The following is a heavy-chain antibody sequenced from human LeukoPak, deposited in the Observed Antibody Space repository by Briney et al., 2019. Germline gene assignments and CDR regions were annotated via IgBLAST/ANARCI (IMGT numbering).Heavy chain of an antibody. D-gene: IGHD2-8*02. Sequence: PGGSLRLSCAASGFTFSSYAMSWVRQAPGKGLEWVSAISGSRTYYTDSVKGRFTISRDNSKNTLYLQMNSLRAEDTAVYYCARDVLVVRGQGTLVTVSS. V-gene: IGHV3-23*01. CDR1: GFTFSSYA. CDR3: ARDVLVV. J-gene: IGHJ4*02. CDR2: ISGSRT.